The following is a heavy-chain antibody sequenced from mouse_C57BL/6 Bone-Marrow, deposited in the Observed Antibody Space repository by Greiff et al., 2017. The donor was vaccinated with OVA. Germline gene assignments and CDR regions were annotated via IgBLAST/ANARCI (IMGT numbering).Heavy chain of an antibody. V-gene: IGHV1-64*01. Sequence: QVQLQQPGAELVKPGASVKLSCKASGYTFTSYWMHWVKQRPGQGLEWIGMIHPNSGSTNYTEKFKSKATLTVDKSSSTAYMQLSSLTAEDCAVYYCARYDYDAMDYWGQGTSVTVSS. CDR2: IHPNSGST. CDR1: GYTFTSYW. J-gene: IGHJ4*01. CDR3: ARYDYDAMDY.